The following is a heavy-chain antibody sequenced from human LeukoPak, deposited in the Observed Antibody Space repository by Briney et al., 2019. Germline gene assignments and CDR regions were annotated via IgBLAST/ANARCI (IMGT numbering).Heavy chain of an antibody. V-gene: IGHV4-4*07. CDR3: ARGGGYGDYGYVDN. CDR2: IYTSGST. Sequence: SETLSLTCTVSGGSIGSHYWSWIRQPAGKGLEWIGRIYTSGSTNYNPSLKSRVTMSVDTSKNQFSLKLSSVTAADTAVYYCARGGGYGDYGYVDNWGQGTLVTVSS. CDR1: GGSIGSHY. D-gene: IGHD4-17*01. J-gene: IGHJ4*02.